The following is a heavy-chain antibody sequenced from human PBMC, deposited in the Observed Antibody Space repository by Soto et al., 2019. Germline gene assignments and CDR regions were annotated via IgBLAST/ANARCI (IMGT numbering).Heavy chain of an antibody. CDR1: GGSISSSSYY. J-gene: IGHJ4*02. CDR2: IYYSGST. Sequence: QLQLQESGPGLVKPSETLSLTCTVSGGSISSSSYYWGWIRQPPGKGLEWVGSIYYSGSTFYNPSLKRRVPIPGDTSKNRFSLKLSSVTAADAAVYYCASVWLFYSCDYWGQGTLVTVSS. CDR3: ASVWLFYSCDY. V-gene: IGHV4-39*01. D-gene: IGHD3-22*01.